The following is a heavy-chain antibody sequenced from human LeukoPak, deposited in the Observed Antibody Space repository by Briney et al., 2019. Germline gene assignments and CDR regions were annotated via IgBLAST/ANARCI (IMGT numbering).Heavy chain of an antibody. D-gene: IGHD1-1*01. Sequence: SETLSLTCTVSGGSISSGDYYWSWLRQPPGKGLEWIGYNYYSGSTYYNPSLKSRVTISVDTSKNQFSLKLSPVTAADTAVYYCARVNNWNDAGAFDIWGQGTMVTVSS. CDR2: NYYSGST. J-gene: IGHJ3*02. CDR1: GGSISSGDYY. CDR3: ARVNNWNDAGAFDI. V-gene: IGHV4-30-4*08.